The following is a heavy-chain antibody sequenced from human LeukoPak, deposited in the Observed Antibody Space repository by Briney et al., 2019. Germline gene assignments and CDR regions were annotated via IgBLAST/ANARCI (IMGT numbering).Heavy chain of an antibody. D-gene: IGHD2-15*01. V-gene: IGHV4-31*03. CDR1: GGSISSGGYY. J-gene: IGHJ4*02. CDR3: ARRVAYRYYFDN. Sequence: PSETLSLTCTVSGGSISSGGYYWSWIRQHPGKGLEWIGYIYYSGSTYYNPSLKSRVTVSVDTSKNQFSLNLSSVTAADTAVYYCARRVAYRYYFDNWGQGTLVAVSS. CDR2: IYYSGST.